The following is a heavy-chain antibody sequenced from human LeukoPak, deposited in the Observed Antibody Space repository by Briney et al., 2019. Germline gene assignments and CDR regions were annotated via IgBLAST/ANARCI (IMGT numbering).Heavy chain of an antibody. J-gene: IGHJ3*02. CDR2: ISSSGSTI. Sequence: GGTLRLSCAASGFTFSDYYMSWIRQAPGTGLERVSYISSSGSTIYYADSVKGRFTISRDNAKNSLYLQMNSLRAEDTAVYYCARDSDRDAFDIWGQGTMVTVSS. CDR1: GFTFSDYY. CDR3: ARDSDRDAFDI. V-gene: IGHV3-11*01.